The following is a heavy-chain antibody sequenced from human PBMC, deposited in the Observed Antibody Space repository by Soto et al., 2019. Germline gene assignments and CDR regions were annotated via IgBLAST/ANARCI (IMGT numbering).Heavy chain of an antibody. CDR3: ARSGDYAYFVAGYYFDY. D-gene: IGHD4-17*01. J-gene: IGHJ4*02. CDR1: GFTFSSYA. V-gene: IGHV3-30-3*01. Sequence: QVQLVESGGGVVQPGRSLRLSCAASGFTFSSYAMHWVRQAPGKGLEWVAVISYDGSNKYYADSVKGRFTISRDNSKNTLYLQMNSLRAEDTAVYYCARSGDYAYFVAGYYFDYWGQGTLVTVSS. CDR2: ISYDGSNK.